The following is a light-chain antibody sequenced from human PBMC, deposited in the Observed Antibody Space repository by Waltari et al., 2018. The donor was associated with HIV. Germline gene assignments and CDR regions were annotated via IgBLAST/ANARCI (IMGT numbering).Light chain of an antibody. Sequence: QSALTQPDSVSGSPGQSITISCTGTSSDVGGYNYVSWYQQHPGKAPKFMIYDVSNRPSGLSIRFSASKSGNTASLTISGLQAEDEAIYSCSLYTSNNTGVFGGGTQLTVL. CDR3: SLYTSNNTGV. V-gene: IGLV2-14*03. J-gene: IGLJ3*02. CDR2: DVS. CDR1: SSDVGGYNY.